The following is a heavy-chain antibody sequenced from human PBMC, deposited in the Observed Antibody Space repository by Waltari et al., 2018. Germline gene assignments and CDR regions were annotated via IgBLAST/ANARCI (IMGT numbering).Heavy chain of an antibody. V-gene: IGHV3-53*01. D-gene: IGHD4-17*01. CDR2: IYSGGST. CDR1: GFTVSSNY. CDR3: ARATRGGLRSEPPMVY. Sequence: EVQLVESGGGLIQPGGSLSLSCAASGFTVSSNYMSWVPPAPGKGLEWVSVIYSGGSTYYADSVKGRFTISRDNSKNTLYLQRNSLRAEDTAVYYCARATRGGLRSEPPMVYWGQGTLVTVSS. J-gene: IGHJ4*02.